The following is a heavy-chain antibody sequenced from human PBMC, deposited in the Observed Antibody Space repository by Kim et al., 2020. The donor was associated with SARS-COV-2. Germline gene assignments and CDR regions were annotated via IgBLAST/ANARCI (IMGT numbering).Heavy chain of an antibody. D-gene: IGHD3-10*01. J-gene: IGHJ4*02. CDR1: GGSFSGYY. CDR3: ARQGVKGVSY. CDR2: INHSGST. Sequence: SETLSLTCAVYGGSFSGYYWSWIRQPPGKGLEWIGEINHSGSTNYNPSLKSRVNISVDTSKNQFSLKLSSVTAADTAVYYCARQGVKGVSYWGQGTLVTVSS. V-gene: IGHV4-34*01.